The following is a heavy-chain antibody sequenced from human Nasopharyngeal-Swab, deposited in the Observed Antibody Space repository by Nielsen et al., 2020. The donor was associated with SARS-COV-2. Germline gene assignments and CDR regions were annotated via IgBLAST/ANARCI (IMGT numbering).Heavy chain of an antibody. J-gene: IGHJ6*02. CDR2: ISSSSSTI. D-gene: IGHD4-17*01. CDR3: ARAGLRCPQYCYYGMDV. V-gene: IGHV3-48*04. Sequence: GESLKISCAASGFTFSSYSMHWVRQAPGKGLEWVSYISSSSSTIYYADSVKGRFTISRDNAKNSLYLQMNSLRAEDTAVYYCARAGLRCPQYCYYGMDVWGQGTTVTVSS. CDR1: GFTFSSYS.